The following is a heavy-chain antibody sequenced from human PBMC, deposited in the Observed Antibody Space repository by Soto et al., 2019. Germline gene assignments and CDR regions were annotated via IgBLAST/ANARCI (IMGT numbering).Heavy chain of an antibody. CDR3: ARHEERVLLLNAFDI. Sequence: QLQLQESGPGLVKPSETLSLTCTVSGGSISSSSYYWGWIRQPPGKGLEWIGSIYYSGSTYYNPSLKSRVTISVDTSKNQFSLKLSSVTAADTAVYYCARHEERVLLLNAFDIWGQGTMVTVSS. CDR1: GGSISSSSYY. J-gene: IGHJ3*02. D-gene: IGHD6-13*01. V-gene: IGHV4-39*01. CDR2: IYYSGST.